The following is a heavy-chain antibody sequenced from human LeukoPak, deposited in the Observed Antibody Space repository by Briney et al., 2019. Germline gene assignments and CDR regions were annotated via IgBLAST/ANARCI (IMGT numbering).Heavy chain of an antibody. CDR1: GYTLTELS. CDR3: ATEPNRRFDFSYYYYGMDV. Sequence: ASVKVSCKVSGYTLTELSMHWVRQAPGKGLEWMGGFDPEDGEAIYAQKFQGRVTMTEDTSTDTAYMELSSLRSEDTAVYYCATEPNRRFDFSYYYYGMDVWGQGTTVTVSS. V-gene: IGHV1-24*01. D-gene: IGHD3-9*01. CDR2: FDPEDGEA. J-gene: IGHJ6*02.